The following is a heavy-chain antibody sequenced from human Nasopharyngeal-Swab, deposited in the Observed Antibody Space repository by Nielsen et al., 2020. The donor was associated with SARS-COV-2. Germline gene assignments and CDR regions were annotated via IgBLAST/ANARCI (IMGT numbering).Heavy chain of an antibody. CDR1: GFTFIHYF. CDR2: ITPSGGAT. CDR3: AREPGGIVAPGRHFDP. J-gene: IGHJ5*02. Sequence: ASVKVSCKASGFTFIHYFMHWVRQAPGKGLEWMGVITPSGGATNYARKFRGRVTMTRDPSTSTVYLDLSSLKSEDTAVYFCAREPGGIVAPGRHFDPWGQGTLVTVSS. D-gene: IGHD6-13*01. V-gene: IGHV1-46*01.